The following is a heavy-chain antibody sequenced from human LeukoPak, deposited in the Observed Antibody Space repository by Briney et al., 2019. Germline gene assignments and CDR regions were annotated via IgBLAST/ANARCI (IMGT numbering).Heavy chain of an antibody. J-gene: IGHJ4*02. D-gene: IGHD5-24*01. CDR1: GYTFTSYG. CDR3: ARSLDASWLQCPEF. V-gene: IGHV1-18*01. Sequence: GASVKVSCKASGYTFTSYGTTWVRQAPGQGLEWMGWINTYSGNTNYAQKLQGRVTMTTDTSTSTAYMELRSLRSDDTAVYYCARSLDASWLQCPEFWGQGTLVTVSP. CDR2: INTYSGNT.